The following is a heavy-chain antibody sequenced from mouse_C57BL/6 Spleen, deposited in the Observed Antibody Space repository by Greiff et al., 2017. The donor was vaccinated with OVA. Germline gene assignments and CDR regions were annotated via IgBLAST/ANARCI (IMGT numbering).Heavy chain of an antibody. CDR1: GYTFTNYW. CDR2: IYPGGGYT. CDR3: ARASSGYVGYFDY. V-gene: IGHV1-63*01. D-gene: IGHD3-2*02. J-gene: IGHJ2*01. Sequence: VKLMESGAELVRPGTSVKMSCKASGYTFTNYWIGWAKQRPGHGLEWIGDIYPGGGYTNYNEKFKGKATLTADKSSSTSYMQFSSLTSEDSAIYYCARASSGYVGYFDYWGQGTTLTVSS.